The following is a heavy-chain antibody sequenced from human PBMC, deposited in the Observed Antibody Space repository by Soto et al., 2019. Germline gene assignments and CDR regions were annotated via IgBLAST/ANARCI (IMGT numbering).Heavy chain of an antibody. J-gene: IGHJ5*02. V-gene: IGHV4-59*12. CDR2: IYYSGGT. D-gene: IGHD6-13*01. Sequence: SETLSLTCTVSGGSMRSYYWSWLRQPPGKGLEWIGNIYYSGGTNYNPSLKSRVTISVDASKNQLSLKLSSVTAADTAVYYCARESSTSSWFDPWGQGTLVTVSS. CDR3: ARESSTSSWFDP. CDR1: GGSMRSYY.